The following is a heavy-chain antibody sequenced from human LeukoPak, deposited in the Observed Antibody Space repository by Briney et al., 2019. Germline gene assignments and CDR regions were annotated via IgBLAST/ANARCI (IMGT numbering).Heavy chain of an antibody. CDR3: VRDMTTATTCYLQH. Sequence: GGSLRLSCAASGFTFSSYSMNWVRQAPGKGLEWVSSISSSSTYIYYADSVKGRFRISRDNDKNSLCLQMNSLRAEDTAVYYCVRDMTTATTCYLQHWGQGTLVTVSS. J-gene: IGHJ1*01. D-gene: IGHD4-17*01. V-gene: IGHV3-21*01. CDR2: ISSSSTYI. CDR1: GFTFSSYS.